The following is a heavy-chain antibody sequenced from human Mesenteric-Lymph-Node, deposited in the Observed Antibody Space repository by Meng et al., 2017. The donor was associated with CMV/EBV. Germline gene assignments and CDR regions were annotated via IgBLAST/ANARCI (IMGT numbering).Heavy chain of an antibody. J-gene: IGHJ4*01. CDR2: ISHSGTT. CDR3: ARFDSPGYSIDF. CDR1: GDSISSHKW. V-gene: IGHV4-4*02. Sequence: GSLRLSCAVSGDSISSHKWWSWVRQVAGEGLEWIGVISHSGTTNYNPSFKSRVTSSADKSNNQFPLKLTSVTAADTGIYYCARFDSPGYSIDFWGPGTQVTVSS. D-gene: IGHD3-22*01.